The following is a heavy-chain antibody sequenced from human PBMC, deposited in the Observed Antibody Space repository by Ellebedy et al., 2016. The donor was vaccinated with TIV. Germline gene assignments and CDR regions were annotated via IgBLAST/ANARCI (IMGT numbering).Heavy chain of an antibody. D-gene: IGHD4-17*01. CDR3: ARRGSYGDYAVQVNSWFDS. CDR2: IYQDGSEK. J-gene: IGHJ5*01. V-gene: IGHV3-7*01. Sequence: GESLKISCAASGFSFRSYWMSWVRQAPGKGLEWAANIYQDGSEKYYVDSVEGRFTISRDNANNILYLQMKSLRAEDTAVYYCARRGSYGDYAVQVNSWFDSWGRGTLVTVSS. CDR1: GFSFRSYW.